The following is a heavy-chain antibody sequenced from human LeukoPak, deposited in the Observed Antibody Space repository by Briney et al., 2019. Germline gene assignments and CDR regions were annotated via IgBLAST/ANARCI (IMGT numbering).Heavy chain of an antibody. V-gene: IGHV4-61*02. CDR1: GGSISTGYYS. D-gene: IGHD1-1*01. J-gene: IGHJ6*03. Sequence: PSETLSLTCTVSGGSISTGYYSWTWIRQPAGKGLEWIGRIYTSGSTNYNPSLKSRVTMSVDTSKNQFSLKLSSVAAADTAVYYCARGEVEHYYYYMDVWGKGTTVTVSS. CDR2: IYTSGST. CDR3: ARGEVEHYYYYMDV.